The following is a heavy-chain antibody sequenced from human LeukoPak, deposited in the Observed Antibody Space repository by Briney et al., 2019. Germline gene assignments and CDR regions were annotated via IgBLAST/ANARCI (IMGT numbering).Heavy chain of an antibody. J-gene: IGHJ4*02. CDR3: ARETYYYDSSGYYYYPYAFDY. CDR1: GFTFSSYW. CDR2: IKQDGSEK. V-gene: IGHV3-7*01. D-gene: IGHD3-22*01. Sequence: GGSLRLSCAASGFTFSSYWMSWVRQAPGKGQEWVANIKQDGSEKYYVDSVKGRFTISRDNAKNSLYLQMNSLRAEDTAVYYCARETYYYDSSGYYYYPYAFDYWGQGTLVTVSS.